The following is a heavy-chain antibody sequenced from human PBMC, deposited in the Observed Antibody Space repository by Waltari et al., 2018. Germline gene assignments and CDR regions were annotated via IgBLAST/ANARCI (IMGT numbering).Heavy chain of an antibody. CDR2: IKQEASEK. J-gene: IGHJ4*01. V-gene: IGHV3-7*01. Sequence: EVQLVESGGGLVQPGGSLSLACAAAGFTFNNYWMTWVRQAPGKGLEGVANIKQEASEKYYVDSVKGRFTISRDNTKNSLYLQMNSLRAEDMAVYYCAASVGVAPNYWGHGTLVTVSS. D-gene: IGHD6-19*01. CDR3: AASVGVAPNY. CDR1: GFTFNNYW.